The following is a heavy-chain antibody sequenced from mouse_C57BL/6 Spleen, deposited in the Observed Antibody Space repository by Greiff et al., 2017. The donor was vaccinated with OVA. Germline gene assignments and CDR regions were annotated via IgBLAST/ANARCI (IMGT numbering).Heavy chain of an antibody. J-gene: IGHJ1*03. CDR3: AKNPGGYGQAFDV. D-gene: IGHD2-10*02. CDR2: IWRGGST. CDR1: GFSLTSYG. V-gene: IGHV2-5*01. Sequence: VKLQESGPGLVQPSQSLSITCTVSGFSLTSYGVHWVRQSPGKGLEWLGVIWRGGSTDYNAAFMSRLSITKDNSKSQVFFKMNSLQADDTAIYYCAKNPGGYGQAFDVWGTGTTVTVSS.